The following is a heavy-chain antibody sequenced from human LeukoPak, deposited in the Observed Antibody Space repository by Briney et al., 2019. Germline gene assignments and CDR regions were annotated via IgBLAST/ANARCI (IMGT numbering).Heavy chain of an antibody. Sequence: PSETLSLTCAVYGGSFSGYYWSWIRQPAGKGLEWIGRIYTSGSTNYNPSLKSRVTMSVDTSKNQFSLKLSSVTAADTAVYYCARVPLYCTNGVCYKGNWFDPWGQGTLVTVSS. CDR1: GGSFSGYY. J-gene: IGHJ5*02. V-gene: IGHV4-59*10. CDR2: IYTSGST. CDR3: ARVPLYCTNGVCYKGNWFDP. D-gene: IGHD2-8*01.